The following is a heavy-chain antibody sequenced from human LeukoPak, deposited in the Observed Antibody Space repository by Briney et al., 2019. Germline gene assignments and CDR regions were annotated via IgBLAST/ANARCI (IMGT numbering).Heavy chain of an antibody. CDR2: INHSGSN. J-gene: IGHJ4*02. D-gene: IGHD2-2*01. CDR3: ARGRPNIVVVPAATMFVY. CDR1: GGSFSGYY. V-gene: IGHV4-34*01. Sequence: RSETLSLTCAVYGGSFSGYYWSWIRQPRGKGLEWIGEINHSGSNNYNPSLKSRVTISVDTTKNQFPLKLTSVTAADTAVYYCARGRPNIVVVPAATMFVYWGQGTLVTVSS.